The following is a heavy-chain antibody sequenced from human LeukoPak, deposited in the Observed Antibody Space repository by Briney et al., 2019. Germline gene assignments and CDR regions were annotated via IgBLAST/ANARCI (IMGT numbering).Heavy chain of an antibody. Sequence: GRSLRLSCPASGLTFSSYGMQWVRQAPGKGLEWVAVIWYDGSNKYYADSVKGRFTISRDNSKNTLYLQMNSLRAEDTAVYYCARDRLSGYDYWGQGTLVTVSS. J-gene: IGHJ4*02. V-gene: IGHV3-33*01. CDR2: IWYDGSNK. CDR3: ARDRLSGYDY. CDR1: GLTFSSYG. D-gene: IGHD5-12*01.